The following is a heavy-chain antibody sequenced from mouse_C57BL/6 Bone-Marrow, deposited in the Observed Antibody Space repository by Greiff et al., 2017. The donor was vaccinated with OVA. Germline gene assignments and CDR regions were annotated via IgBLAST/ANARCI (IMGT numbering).Heavy chain of an antibody. CDR3: ASDRGLRAWFAY. J-gene: IGHJ3*01. CDR2: INPSSGYT. Sequence: QVQLQQSGAELAKPGASVKLSCKASGYTFTSYWMHWVKQRPGQGLEWIGYINPSSGYTKYNQKFKDKATLTAAKSSSTAYMQLCSLTYDDSAVYYCASDRGLRAWFAYWGQGTLVTVSA. D-gene: IGHD2-4*01. CDR1: GYTFTSYW. V-gene: IGHV1-7*01.